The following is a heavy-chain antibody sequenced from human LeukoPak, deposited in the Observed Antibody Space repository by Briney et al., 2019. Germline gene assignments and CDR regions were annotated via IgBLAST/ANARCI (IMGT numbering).Heavy chain of an antibody. D-gene: IGHD1-26*01. V-gene: IGHV3-23*01. CDR1: GFTFDNYA. J-gene: IGHJ4*02. CDR2: ISDGGGNT. Sequence: GGSLRLSCAASGFTFDNYAINWVRQASGKGLEWVSGISDGGGNTKYADSVKGRFTISRDNSKNTLYLQMNNLRAEDTAVYYCAKTTRPLGALDYWGQGSLVTVSS. CDR3: AKTTRPLGALDY.